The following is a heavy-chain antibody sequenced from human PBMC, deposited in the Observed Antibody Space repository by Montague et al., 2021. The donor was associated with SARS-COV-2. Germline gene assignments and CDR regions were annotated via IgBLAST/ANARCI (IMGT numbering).Heavy chain of an antibody. D-gene: IGHD1-26*01. Sequence: SETLSLTCTVSGGSLNPHYWSWIRQAPGKRLEWIAYIYYSGVTHYNPSLKSRVTISIDTSKKQFSLWLSSLTAADTAVYYCARHPAYTPQLLFDTWGQGILVTVSS. CDR1: GGSLNPHY. V-gene: IGHV4-59*08. CDR2: IYYSGVT. J-gene: IGHJ1*01. CDR3: ARHPAYTPQLLFDT.